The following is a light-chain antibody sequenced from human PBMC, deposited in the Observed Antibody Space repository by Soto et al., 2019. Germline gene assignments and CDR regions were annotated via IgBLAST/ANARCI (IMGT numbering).Light chain of an antibody. CDR2: AAS. J-gene: IGKJ2*01. V-gene: IGKV1-39*01. Sequence: DIQMTQSPSSLSASVGDRVTITCRASQSISSYLNWYQQKPGKAPNLLIFAASSLQSGVPSRFSGSGSGTDFTLAISSLQPEDFATYYCQQSSSIPHTFGQGTKVDIK. CDR1: QSISSY. CDR3: QQSSSIPHT.